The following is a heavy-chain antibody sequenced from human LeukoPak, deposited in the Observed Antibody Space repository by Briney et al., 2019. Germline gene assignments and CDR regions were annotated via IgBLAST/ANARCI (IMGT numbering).Heavy chain of an antibody. CDR3: ARMRERGDHGDYVPHYFDY. D-gene: IGHD4-17*01. CDR2: IIPIFGTA. CDR1: GGTFSSYA. Sequence: SVKVSCKASGGTFSSYAISWVRQAPGQGLEWMGGIIPIFGTANYAQKFQGRVTITTDESTSTAYMELSSLRSEDTAVYYCARMRERGDHGDYVPHYFDYWGQGTLVTVSS. V-gene: IGHV1-69*05. J-gene: IGHJ4*02.